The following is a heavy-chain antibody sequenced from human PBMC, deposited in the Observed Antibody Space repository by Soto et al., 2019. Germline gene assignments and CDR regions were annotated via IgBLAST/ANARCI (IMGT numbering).Heavy chain of an antibody. J-gene: IGHJ6*02. CDR2: IYYSGST. V-gene: IGHV4-59*12. Sequence: TCTVSGGSISSYYWSWIRQPPGKGLEWIGYIYYSGSTYYNPSLKSRVTISVDTSKNQFSLKLSSVTAADTAVYYCARVYSSSWAYYYGMDVWGQGTTVTVSS. CDR1: GGSISSYY. D-gene: IGHD6-13*01. CDR3: ARVYSSSWAYYYGMDV.